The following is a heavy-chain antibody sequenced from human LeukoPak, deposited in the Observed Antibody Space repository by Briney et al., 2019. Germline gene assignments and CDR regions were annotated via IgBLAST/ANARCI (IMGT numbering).Heavy chain of an antibody. CDR2: ISGSGGST. J-gene: IGHJ4*02. V-gene: IGHV3-23*01. CDR3: AKDVVAAGTPYYFDY. Sequence: PGGSLRLSCAASGFTFSSYAMSWVRQAPGKGLEWVSAISGSGGSTYYADSVKGRFTISRDNSKNTLYLQMNSLRAEDTAVYYCAKDVVAAGTPYYFDYWGQGTLVTVSS. D-gene: IGHD6-13*01. CDR1: GFTFSSYA.